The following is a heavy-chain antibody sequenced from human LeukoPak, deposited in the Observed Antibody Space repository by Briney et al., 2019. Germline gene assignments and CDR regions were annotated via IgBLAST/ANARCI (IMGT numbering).Heavy chain of an antibody. J-gene: IGHJ4*02. Sequence: PGGSLRLSCAASGFTFSSYAMHWVRQAPGKGLEWVAVISYDGSNKYYADSVKGRFTISRDNFKNTLYLQMNSLRAEDTALYYCARNRGDPSYFDYWGQGTLVTVSS. CDR1: GFTFSSYA. V-gene: IGHV3-30-3*01. CDR2: ISYDGSNK. D-gene: IGHD4-17*01. CDR3: ARNRGDPSYFDY.